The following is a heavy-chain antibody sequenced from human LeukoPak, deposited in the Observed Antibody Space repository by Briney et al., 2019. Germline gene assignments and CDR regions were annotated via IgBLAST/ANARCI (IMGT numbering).Heavy chain of an antibody. CDR2: ISSDGTST. CDR3: ASPGWSDALDM. CDR1: GFTVSTTY. Sequence: GGSLRLSCAASGFTVSTTYMSWVRQAPGKGLVWVSRISSDGTSTTYADSVKGRFTISRDNAKNTLYLQLDSLRAEDTAIYYCASPGWSDALDMWGQGTRVTVSS. V-gene: IGHV3-74*01. D-gene: IGHD2-15*01. J-gene: IGHJ3*02.